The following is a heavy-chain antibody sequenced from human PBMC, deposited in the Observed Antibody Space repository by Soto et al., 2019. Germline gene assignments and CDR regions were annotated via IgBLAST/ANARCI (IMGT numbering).Heavy chain of an antibody. CDR2: IIPIFSTA. D-gene: IGHD6-6*01. Sequence: QVQLVQSGAEVKKPGSSVKVSCKASGGTFSSYAISWVRQAPGQGLEWMGGIIPIFSTANYAQKFQGRVTITADNSTSTAYMELSSLRSEDTAVYYCARCPYTSSSSLGWFDSWGQGTLVTVSS. J-gene: IGHJ5*01. CDR1: GGTFSSYA. V-gene: IGHV1-69*06. CDR3: ARCPYTSSSSLGWFDS.